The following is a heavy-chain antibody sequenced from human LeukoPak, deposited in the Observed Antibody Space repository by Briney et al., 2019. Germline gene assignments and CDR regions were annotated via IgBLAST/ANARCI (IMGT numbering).Heavy chain of an antibody. CDR3: ARESNEAGPFDI. J-gene: IGHJ3*02. CDR2: IYYSGST. Sequence: SGTLSLTCTVSGGSISSGGYYWSWIRQHPGKGLEGIGYIYYSGSTYYNPSLKSRVTISVDTSKNQFSLKLSSVTAADTAVYYCARESNEAGPFDIWGQGTMVTVSS. V-gene: IGHV4-31*03. CDR1: GGSISSGGYY.